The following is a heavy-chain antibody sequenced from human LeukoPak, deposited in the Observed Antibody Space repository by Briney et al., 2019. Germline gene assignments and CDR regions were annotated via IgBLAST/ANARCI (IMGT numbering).Heavy chain of an antibody. CDR3: AKDVGLYYDSSGLDY. V-gene: IGHV3-20*04. J-gene: IGHJ4*02. Sequence: GGSLRLSCAASGFTFDDYGMAWVRQPPGKGLEWVSGVTWNAGSTGYADSVKGRFTISRDNAKNSLYLQMNSLRAEDMALYYCAKDVGLYYDSSGLDYWGQGTLVTVSS. CDR2: VTWNAGST. CDR1: GFTFDDYG. D-gene: IGHD3-22*01.